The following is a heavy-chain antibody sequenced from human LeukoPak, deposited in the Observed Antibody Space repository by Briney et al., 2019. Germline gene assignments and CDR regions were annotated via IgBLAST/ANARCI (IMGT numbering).Heavy chain of an antibody. CDR1: GYTLTGYY. J-gene: IGHJ4*02. V-gene: IGHV1-2*02. Sequence: ASVKVSCKASGYTLTGYYMHWVRQGPGQGLECMGWINPKSGVTNYAQEFQGRVSMTRDTSISTAYMELTRLRSDDTAVYYCARGSVVVVAATHYFDYWGQGALVTVSS. CDR3: ARGSVVVVAATHYFDY. D-gene: IGHD2-15*01. CDR2: INPKSGVT.